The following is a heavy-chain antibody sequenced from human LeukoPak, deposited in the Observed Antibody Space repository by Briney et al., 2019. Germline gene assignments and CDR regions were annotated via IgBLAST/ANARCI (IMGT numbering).Heavy chain of an antibody. J-gene: IGHJ4*02. D-gene: IGHD2-15*01. CDR1: GFTFSSYE. Sequence: QPGGSLRLSCAASGFTFSSYEMNWVRQAPGKGLEWVSYISSSGSSRYYAGSVKGRFTISRDNAKNSLYLQMNSLRVEDTAFYYCARGEIVGVVDAYDYWGQGTLVTVSS. V-gene: IGHV3-48*03. CDR2: ISSSGSSR. CDR3: ARGEIVGVVDAYDY.